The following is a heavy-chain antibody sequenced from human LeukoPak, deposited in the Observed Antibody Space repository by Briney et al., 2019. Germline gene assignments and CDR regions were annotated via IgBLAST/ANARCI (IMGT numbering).Heavy chain of an antibody. CDR1: GFTVSSNY. CDR2: IYSGGST. D-gene: IGHD3-10*01. Sequence: HPGGSLRLSCAASGFTVSSNYMSWVRQAPGKGLEWVSVIYSGGSTYYADSVKGRFTISRDNSKNTLYLQMNSLRAEDTAVYYCARAGGSGSSESFDYWGQGTLVTVSS. J-gene: IGHJ4*02. V-gene: IGHV3-53*01. CDR3: ARAGGSGSSESFDY.